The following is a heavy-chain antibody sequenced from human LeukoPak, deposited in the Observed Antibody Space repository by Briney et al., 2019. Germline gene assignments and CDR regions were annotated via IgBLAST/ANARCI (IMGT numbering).Heavy chain of an antibody. CDR2: ISGSGASA. V-gene: IGHV3-23*01. CDR3: AKGGGSRNFDY. J-gene: IGHJ4*02. Sequence: GGTLRLSCAASGFTFTNSAMRWVRQAPGKGLEWVSSISGSGASAYYAASVKGRFTISRDNSKNRVDLQMNSLRAEDTAVYYCAKGGGSRNFDYWGQGTLVTVSS. CDR1: GFTFTNSA. D-gene: IGHD1-26*01.